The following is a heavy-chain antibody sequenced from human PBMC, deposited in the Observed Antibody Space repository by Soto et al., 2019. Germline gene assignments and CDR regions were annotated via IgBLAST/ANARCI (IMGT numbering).Heavy chain of an antibody. V-gene: IGHV4-34*01. CDR1: GGSFSGYY. CDR3: AAGGGLPRYY. CDR2: IYHSGST. D-gene: IGHD5-12*01. Sequence: PSETLSLTCAVYGGSFSGYYWSWIRQPPGKGLEWIGYIYHSGSTYYNPSLKSRVTISVDRSKNQFSLKLSSVTAADTAVYYRAAGGGLPRYYWGQGTLVTVSS. J-gene: IGHJ4*02.